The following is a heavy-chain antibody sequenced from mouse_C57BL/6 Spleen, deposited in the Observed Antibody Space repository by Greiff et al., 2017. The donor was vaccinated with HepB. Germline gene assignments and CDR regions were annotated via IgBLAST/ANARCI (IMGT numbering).Heavy chain of an antibody. J-gene: IGHJ2*01. Sequence: QVQLQQSGAELVKPGASVKISCKASGYAFSSYWMNWVKQRPGKGLEWIGQIYPGDGDTNYNGKFKGKATLTADKSSSTAYMQLSSLTSEDSAVYFCARGYYGKGDFDYWGQGTTLTVSS. D-gene: IGHD2-1*01. V-gene: IGHV1-80*01. CDR2: IYPGDGDT. CDR3: ARGYYGKGDFDY. CDR1: GYAFSSYW.